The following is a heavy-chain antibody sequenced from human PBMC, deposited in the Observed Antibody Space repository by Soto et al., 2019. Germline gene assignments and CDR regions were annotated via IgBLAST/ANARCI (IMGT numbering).Heavy chain of an antibody. CDR1: GGSISSSNW. J-gene: IGHJ4*02. V-gene: IGHV4-4*02. CDR3: ARPVTIFGVVTPLGY. CDR2: IYHSGST. D-gene: IGHD3-3*01. Sequence: QVQLQESGPGLVKPSGTLSLTCAVSGGSISSSNWWSWVRQPPGKVLEWIGEIYHSGSTNYNPSLKSRVTISVDKSQNQFALQLSSVTSADTAVYYCARPVTIFGVVTPLGYWGQGTLVPVSS.